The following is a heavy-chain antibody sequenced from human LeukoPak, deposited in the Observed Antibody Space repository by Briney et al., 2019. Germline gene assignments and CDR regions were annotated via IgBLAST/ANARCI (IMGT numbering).Heavy chain of an antibody. D-gene: IGHD5-18*01. CDR2: ISYDGSNK. J-gene: IGHJ3*01. Sequence: PGGSLRLSCAASGFTFSSYAMHWVRQAPGKGLEWVAVISYDGSNKYYADSVKGRFTISRDNAKNSLYLQMNSLRAEDTAVYYCAHTSLWGQGTRVTVSS. CDR1: GFTFSSYA. CDR3: AHTSL. V-gene: IGHV3-30*04.